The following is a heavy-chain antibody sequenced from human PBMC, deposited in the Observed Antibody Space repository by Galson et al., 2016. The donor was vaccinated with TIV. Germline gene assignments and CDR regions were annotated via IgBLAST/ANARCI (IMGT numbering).Heavy chain of an antibody. D-gene: IGHD2-21*02. CDR1: GGTINSYA. J-gene: IGHJ6*02. Sequence: SVKVSCKASGGTINSYAINWVRQAPGQGLEWLGGIFPIFGSPTYGPNFQGRVSLTADEYTTTAYLELSSLRSEDTAVYFCAGSRHHLRGDPYSYYIMDVWGQGTTVSVSS. CDR3: AGSRHHLRGDPYSYYIMDV. V-gene: IGHV1-69*13. CDR2: IFPIFGSP.